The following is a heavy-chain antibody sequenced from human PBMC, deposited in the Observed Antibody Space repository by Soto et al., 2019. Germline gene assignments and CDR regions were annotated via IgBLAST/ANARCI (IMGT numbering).Heavy chain of an antibody. CDR2: ISAYTGNT. J-gene: IGHJ6*02. CDR3: ARYLRGEHSSRRCHYYYVMDL. D-gene: IGHD6-13*01. V-gene: IGHV1-18*04. Sequence: ASATVSCKASGYTITSYGISWARQAPGQGLEWMGWISAYTGNTNYAQKLQGRVTMTTDTSTSTAYMELRSLRSDDTAVYYCARYLRGEHSSRRCHYYYVMDLWGQGTSVTVS. CDR1: GYTITSYG.